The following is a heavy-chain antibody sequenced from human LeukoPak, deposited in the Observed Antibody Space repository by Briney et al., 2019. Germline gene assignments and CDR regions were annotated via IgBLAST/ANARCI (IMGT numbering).Heavy chain of an antibody. CDR3: AKGITAMGRLIDY. J-gene: IGHJ4*02. D-gene: IGHD5-18*01. V-gene: IGHV4-34*01. CDR2: INHSGST. Sequence: SETLSLTCAVYGGSFSGYYWSWIRQPPGKGLEWIGEINHSGSTNYNPSLKSRVTISVDTSKNQFSLKLSSVTAADTAVYYCAKGITAMGRLIDYWGQGTLVTVSS. CDR1: GGSFSGYY.